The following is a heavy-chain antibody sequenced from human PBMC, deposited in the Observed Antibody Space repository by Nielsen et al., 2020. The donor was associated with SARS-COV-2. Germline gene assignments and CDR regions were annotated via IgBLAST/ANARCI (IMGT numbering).Heavy chain of an antibody. J-gene: IGHJ6*02. CDR2: IYYSGST. D-gene: IGHD3-3*01. CDR3: ARVGRITIFGVDNYGMDV. V-gene: IGHV4-59*01. CDR1: GGSISSYY. Sequence: SATLPLTCTVSGGSISSYYWSWIRQPPGKGLEWIGYIYYSGSTNYNPSLKSRVTISVDTSKNQFSLKLSSVTAADTAVYYCARVGRITIFGVDNYGMDVWGQGTTVTVSS.